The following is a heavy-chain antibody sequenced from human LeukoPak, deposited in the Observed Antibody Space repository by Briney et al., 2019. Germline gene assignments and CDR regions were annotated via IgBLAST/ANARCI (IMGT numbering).Heavy chain of an antibody. D-gene: IGHD3-3*01. J-gene: IGHJ4*02. CDR3: ATPTVIFGG. CDR1: GFTFSSYW. V-gene: IGHV3-7*01. Sequence: PGGSLRLSCAVSGFTFSSYWMSWVRQAPGKGLEWVANIKQDGSEKYYVDSVKGRFTISRDNAKNSLYLQMSSLRVEDTAVYYWATPTVIFGGGGQGTLVTVSS. CDR2: IKQDGSEK.